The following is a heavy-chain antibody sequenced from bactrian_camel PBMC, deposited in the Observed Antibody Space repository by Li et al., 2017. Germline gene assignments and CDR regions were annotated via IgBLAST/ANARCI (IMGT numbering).Heavy chain of an antibody. D-gene: IGHD7*01. J-gene: IGHJ4*01. Sequence: DVQLVESGGGSVEAGGSLRLTCTGYKYRIFKRCMGWFRQAPGKERELVSSISGDGSTYYADAVKGRFTISHDNAKNSVDLQMNSLKPEDTAMYYCALDRLCVELLRGRAEYWGQGTQVTVS. V-gene: IGHV3S66*01. CDR3: ALDRLCVELLRGRAEY. CDR1: KYRIFKRC. CDR2: ISGDGST.